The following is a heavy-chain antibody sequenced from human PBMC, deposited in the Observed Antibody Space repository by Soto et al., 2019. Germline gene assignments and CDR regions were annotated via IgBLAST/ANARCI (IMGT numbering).Heavy chain of an antibody. Sequence: SETLSLTCTVSGGSISSGGYYWSWIRQHPGKGLEWIGYIYYSGSTYYNLSLKSRVTISVDTSKNQFFLKLSSVTAADTAVYYCARGLYCSSTSCYRRVIYGMDVWGQGTTVTVSS. CDR3: ARGLYCSSTSCYRRVIYGMDV. V-gene: IGHV4-31*03. J-gene: IGHJ6*02. D-gene: IGHD2-2*01. CDR1: GGSISSGGYY. CDR2: IYYSGST.